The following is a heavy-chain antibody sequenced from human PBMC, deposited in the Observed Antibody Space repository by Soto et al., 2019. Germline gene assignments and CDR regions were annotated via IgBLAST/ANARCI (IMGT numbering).Heavy chain of an antibody. V-gene: IGHV4-61*01. CDR3: ASGDDSSGYYFYAMAV. CDR2: IYSRGST. CDR1: GGSISRGNYY. Sequence: PSETLSVACTVSGGSISRGNYYWNWIQQPPGKGLEWVGYIYSRGSTKYTPSLKSRVTISVATSRTQFSLNLRSVTAADTAVYYCASGDDSSGYYFYAMAVWGQGTTVPVSS. D-gene: IGHD3-22*01. J-gene: IGHJ6*02.